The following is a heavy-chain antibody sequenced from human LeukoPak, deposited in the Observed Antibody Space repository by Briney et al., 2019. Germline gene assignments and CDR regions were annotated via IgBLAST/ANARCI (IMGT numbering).Heavy chain of an antibody. CDR2: ISSSSSTI. D-gene: IGHD1-26*01. CDR1: GFTFSSYS. J-gene: IGHJ3*02. CDR3: ARIEWERLGRAFDI. V-gene: IGHV3-48*02. Sequence: GGSLRLSCAASGFTFSSYSMNWVRQAPGKGLEWVSYISSSSSTIYYADSVKGRFTISRDNAKNSLYLQMNSLRDEDTAVYYCARIEWERLGRAFDIWGQGTMVTVSS.